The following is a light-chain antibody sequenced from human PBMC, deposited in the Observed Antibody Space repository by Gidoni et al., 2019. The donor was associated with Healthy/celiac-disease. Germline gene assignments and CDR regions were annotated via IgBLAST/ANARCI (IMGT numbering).Light chain of an antibody. CDR2: WAS. J-gene: IGKJ1*01. CDR1: QSVLYSSYNENY. Sequence: DIVMTQSPDSLAVSLGERATINCKSSQSVLYSSYNENYLAWYQQKPGQPPKLLISWASTRESGVPDRFSGSGSGTDFTLTISSLQAEDVAVYHCQQYYNTPPTFGQGTKVEIK. CDR3: QQYYNTPPT. V-gene: IGKV4-1*01.